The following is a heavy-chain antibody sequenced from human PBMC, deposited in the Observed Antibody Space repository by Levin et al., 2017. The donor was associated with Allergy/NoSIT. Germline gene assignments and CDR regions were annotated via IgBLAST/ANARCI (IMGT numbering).Heavy chain of an antibody. Sequence: GESLKISCKVSGYTLTELSFHWVRQAPGKGLEWMGGFDPDEGETIFAQNFEGRVTLTDDTSTDTAYMELRSLRSEDTAVYYCATEVGTGNRDAFDIWGQGTMVTVSS. D-gene: IGHD2-21*02. CDR1: GYTLTELS. CDR2: FDPDEGET. V-gene: IGHV1-24*01. CDR3: ATEVGTGNRDAFDI. J-gene: IGHJ3*02.